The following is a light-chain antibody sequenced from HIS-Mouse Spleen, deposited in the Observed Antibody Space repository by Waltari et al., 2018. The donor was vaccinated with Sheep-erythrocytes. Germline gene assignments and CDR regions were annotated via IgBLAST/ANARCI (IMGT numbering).Light chain of an antibody. CDR2: WAS. CDR1: QSVLYSSNNKNY. V-gene: IGKV4-1*01. J-gene: IGKJ4*01. Sequence: LAVSLGERATINCKSSQSVLYSSNNKNYLAWYQQKPGQPPKLLIYWASTRESGVPDRFSGSGSGTDFTLTISSLQAEDVAVYYCQQYYSTLTFGGGTK. CDR3: QQYYSTLT.